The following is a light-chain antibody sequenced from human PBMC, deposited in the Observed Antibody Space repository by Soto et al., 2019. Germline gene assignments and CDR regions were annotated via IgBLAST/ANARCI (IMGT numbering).Light chain of an antibody. CDR3: QQRSNWPRT. CDR2: DAS. V-gene: IGKV3-11*01. CDR1: QSVSSY. J-gene: IGKJ1*01. Sequence: EIVLTQSPATLSLSPGERATPSCRASQSVSSYLAWYQQKPGQAPRLLIYDASNRATGIPARFSGNGSGTDFTLTISSLEPEDFAVYYCQQRSNWPRTFGQGTKVDIK.